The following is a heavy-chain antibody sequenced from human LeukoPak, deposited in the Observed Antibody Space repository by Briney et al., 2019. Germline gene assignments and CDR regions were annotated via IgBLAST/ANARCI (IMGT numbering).Heavy chain of an antibody. CDR2: IYLSGST. D-gene: IGHD5-18*01. J-gene: IGHJ2*01. CDR3: ARDLLDTSMVHYWYFDL. V-gene: IGHV4-4*07. CDR1: GGSVTTYY. Sequence: KPSETLSLTCTVSGGSVTTYYWSWIRQPAGKGLEWIGRIYLSGSTNYNPSLESRVTLSADTSKNQFSLKMSSVTAADTGVYYCARDLLDTSMVHYWYFDLWGRGTLVTVSS.